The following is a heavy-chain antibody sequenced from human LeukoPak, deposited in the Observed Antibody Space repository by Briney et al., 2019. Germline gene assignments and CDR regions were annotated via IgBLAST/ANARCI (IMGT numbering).Heavy chain of an antibody. D-gene: IGHD1-26*01. CDR3: ARGDRGSYALGD. CDR1: GLTVSTNY. Sequence: GGSLRLSCAASGLTVSTNYMSWVRQAPGKGLEWVSVMYSGGSTSYADSVKGRFTISRDTSKNTLYLQMNSLRAEDTAVYYCARGDRGSYALGDWGQGTLVTVSS. CDR2: MYSGGST. J-gene: IGHJ4*02. V-gene: IGHV3-66*02.